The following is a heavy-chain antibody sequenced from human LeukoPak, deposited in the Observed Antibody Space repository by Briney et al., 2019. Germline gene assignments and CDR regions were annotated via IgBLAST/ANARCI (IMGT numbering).Heavy chain of an antibody. D-gene: IGHD1-26*01. CDR1: GGTFSSYA. CDR3: ARQGATKTSYYFDY. Sequence: ASVKVSCKASGGTFSSYAISWVRQAPGQGLEWMGWMNPNSGNTGYAQKFQGRVTMTRNTSISTAYMELSSLRSEDTAVYYCARQGATKTSYYFDYWGQGTLVTVSS. CDR2: MNPNSGNT. J-gene: IGHJ4*02. V-gene: IGHV1-8*02.